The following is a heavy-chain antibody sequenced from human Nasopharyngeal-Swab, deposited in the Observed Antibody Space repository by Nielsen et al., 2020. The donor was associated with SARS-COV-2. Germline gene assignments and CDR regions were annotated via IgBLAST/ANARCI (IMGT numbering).Heavy chain of an antibody. J-gene: IGHJ4*02. D-gene: IGHD6-13*01. CDR3: AKVRGGYSSSWYDY. CDR2: IGAYNGNT. Sequence: WVRQAPGQGLEWMGWIGAYNGNTNYAQKLQGRVTMTTDTSTSTAYMELRSLRSDDTAVYYCAKVRGGYSSSWYDYWGQGTLVTVSS. V-gene: IGHV1-18*01.